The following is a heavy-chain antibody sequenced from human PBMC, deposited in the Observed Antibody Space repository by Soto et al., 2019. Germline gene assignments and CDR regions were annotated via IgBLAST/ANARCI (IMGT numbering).Heavy chain of an antibody. J-gene: IGHJ5*02. V-gene: IGHV1-18*01. D-gene: IGHD2-15*01. Sequence: ASVKVSCKASGYTFTSYGISWVRQAPGQGLEWMGWISAYNGNTNYAQKLQGRVTMTTDTSTRTAYMELRSLRSDDTAVYYCARAIVVVPQTAVNWFDPWGQGTLVTVSS. CDR3: ARAIVVVPQTAVNWFDP. CDR1: GYTFTSYG. CDR2: ISAYNGNT.